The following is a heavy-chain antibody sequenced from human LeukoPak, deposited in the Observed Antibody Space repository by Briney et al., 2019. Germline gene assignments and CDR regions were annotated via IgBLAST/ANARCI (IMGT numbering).Heavy chain of an antibody. CDR1: GYTFTGYY. Sequence: ASVKVSCKASGYTFTGYYMHWVRQAPGQGLEWMGWINPNSGGTNYAQKFQGWVTMTRDTSISTAYMELSRLRSDDTAVYYCARGSMVRGGDYYGMDVWGQGTTVTVSS. CDR2: INPNSGGT. CDR3: ARGSMVRGGDYYGMDV. V-gene: IGHV1-2*04. D-gene: IGHD3-10*01. J-gene: IGHJ6*02.